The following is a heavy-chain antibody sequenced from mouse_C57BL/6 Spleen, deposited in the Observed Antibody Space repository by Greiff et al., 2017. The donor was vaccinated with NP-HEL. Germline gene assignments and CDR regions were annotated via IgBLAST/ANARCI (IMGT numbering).Heavy chain of an antibody. D-gene: IGHD2-2*01. V-gene: IGHV2-6-1*01. CDR1: GFSLTSYG. CDR3: ARHGSTMVTTWYFDV. J-gene: IGHJ1*03. Sequence: VKLVESGPGLVAPSQSLSITCTVSGFSLTSYGVHWVRQPPGKGLEWLVVIWSDGSTTYNSALKSRLSISKDNSKSQVFLKMNSLQTDDTAMYYCARHGSTMVTTWYFDVWGTGTTVTVSS. CDR2: IWSDGST.